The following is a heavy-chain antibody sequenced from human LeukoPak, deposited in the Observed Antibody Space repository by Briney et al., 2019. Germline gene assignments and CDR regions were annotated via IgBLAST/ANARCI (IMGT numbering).Heavy chain of an antibody. CDR1: GFPFSNYA. V-gene: IGHV3-11*01. Sequence: GGSLRLSCVASGFPFSNYAMSWVRQAPGKGLEWVSYISSSGSTIYYADSVKGRFTISRDNAKNSLYLQMNSLRAEDTAVYYCARENGDGSANFDYWGQGTLVTVSS. CDR3: ARENGDGSANFDY. D-gene: IGHD3-10*01. CDR2: ISSSGSTI. J-gene: IGHJ4*02.